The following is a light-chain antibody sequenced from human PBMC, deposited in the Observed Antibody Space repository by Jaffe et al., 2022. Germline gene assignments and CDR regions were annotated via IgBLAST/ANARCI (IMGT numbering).Light chain of an antibody. Sequence: EIVLTQSPATLSLSPGERATLSCRASQNINSLLAWYQQKPGQAPRLLISDASRRATGIPARFSGSGSGTDFTLTISSLEPEDFAVYYCHQRKSWPLTFGGGTKVEIK. J-gene: IGKJ4*01. CDR1: QNINSL. CDR2: DAS. V-gene: IGKV3-11*01. CDR3: HQRKSWPLT.